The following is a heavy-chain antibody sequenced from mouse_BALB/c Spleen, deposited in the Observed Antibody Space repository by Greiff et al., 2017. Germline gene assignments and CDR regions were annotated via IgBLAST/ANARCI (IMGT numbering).Heavy chain of an antibody. Sequence: EVHLVESGGGLVQPGGSLKLSCAASGFTFSSYTMSWVRQTPEKRLEWVAYISNGGGSTYYPDTVKGRFTISRDNAKNTLYLQMSSLKSEDTAMYYCARRGRGYDAMDYWGQGTSVTVSS. CDR2: ISNGGGST. D-gene: IGHD6-1*01. V-gene: IGHV5-12-2*01. J-gene: IGHJ4*01. CDR1: GFTFSSYT. CDR3: ARRGRGYDAMDY.